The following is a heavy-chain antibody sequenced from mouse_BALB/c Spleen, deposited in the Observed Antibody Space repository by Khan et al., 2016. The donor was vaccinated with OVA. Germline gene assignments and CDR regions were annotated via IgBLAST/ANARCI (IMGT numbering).Heavy chain of an antibody. CDR1: GYTFTSYW. V-gene: IGHV1-7*01. Sequence: QVQLKQSGAELAKPGASVKMSCTASGYTFTSYWMHWIKQRPGQGLEWIGYLNPTSGYTDYNQKFKDKATLPADKSSSTAYMQLSSLTSDDAAVYYCARDRIDYWGQGTALTVSS. J-gene: IGHJ2*01. CDR2: LNPTSGYT. CDR3: ARDRIDY.